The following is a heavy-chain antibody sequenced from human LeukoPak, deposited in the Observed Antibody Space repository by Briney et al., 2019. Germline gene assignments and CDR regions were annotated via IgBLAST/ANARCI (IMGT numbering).Heavy chain of an antibody. CDR3: VRERFGAIVEN. D-gene: IGHD5-24*01. CDR1: GFTVANDR. CDR2: VYGGGNT. V-gene: IGHV3-53*01. Sequence: EGTLRLSCAASGFTVANDRMSWVRQAPGKGLEWVSTVYGGGNTAYADSVKGRFTISRDTSKNTLLLQMNSLRAEDTALYFCVRERFGAIVENWGQGALVIVSS. J-gene: IGHJ4*02.